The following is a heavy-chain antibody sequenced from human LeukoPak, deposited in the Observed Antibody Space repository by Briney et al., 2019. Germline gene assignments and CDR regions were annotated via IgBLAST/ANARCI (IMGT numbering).Heavy chain of an antibody. CDR2: ISYDGSNK. CDR3: ARYGGVLRYFDTVGYFDY. CDR1: GFTFDDYA. J-gene: IGHJ4*02. V-gene: IGHV3-30*04. Sequence: GRSLRLSCAASGFTFDDYAMHWVRQAPGKGLEWVAVISYDGSNKYYADSVKGRFTISRDNSKNTLYLQMNSLRAEDTAVYYCARYGGVLRYFDTVGYFDYWGQGTLVTVSS. D-gene: IGHD3-9*01.